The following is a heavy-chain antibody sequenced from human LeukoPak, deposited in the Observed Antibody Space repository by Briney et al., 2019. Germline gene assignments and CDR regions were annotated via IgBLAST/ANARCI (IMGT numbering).Heavy chain of an antibody. CDR1: GGTFSSYA. CDR2: IISIFGTA. V-gene: IGHV1-69*01. Sequence: GSSVKVSCKASGGTFSSYAISWVRHAPGQGREWMGGIISIFGTANYAQKFQGRVTITADESPSTAYLELSSLRSEDTAVYYCARAAYCGGDCYTFDYWGQGTLVTVSS. CDR3: ARAAYCGGDCYTFDY. D-gene: IGHD2-21*01. J-gene: IGHJ4*02.